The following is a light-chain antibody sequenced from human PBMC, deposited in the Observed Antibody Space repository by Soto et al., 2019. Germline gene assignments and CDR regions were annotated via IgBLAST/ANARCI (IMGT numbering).Light chain of an antibody. V-gene: IGKV3-20*01. CDR1: QSVSSSH. J-gene: IGKJ4*01. CDR3: HHYDSSPLT. Sequence: EIVLTQSPGTLSLSPGERATLSCRASQSVSSSHIAWYQQKPGQAPRLLIYGASSRATGIPDRFSGSGSGTDSTLTISRRRPEDFAVYYYHHYDSSPLTFGGGTKVEIK. CDR2: GAS.